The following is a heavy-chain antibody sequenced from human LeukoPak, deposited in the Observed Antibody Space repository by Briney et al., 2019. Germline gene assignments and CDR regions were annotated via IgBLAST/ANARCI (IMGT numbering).Heavy chain of an antibody. CDR2: ISAYNGNT. D-gene: IGHD6-13*01. Sequence: EASVKVSCKASGDTFSSYAISWVRQAPGQGLEWMGWISAYNGNTNYAQKLQGRVTMTTDTTTSTAYMELRSLRSDDTAVYYCARNYGIAAAGTVWFDPWGQGTLVTVSS. CDR3: ARNYGIAAAGTVWFDP. CDR1: GDTFSSYA. J-gene: IGHJ5*02. V-gene: IGHV1-18*01.